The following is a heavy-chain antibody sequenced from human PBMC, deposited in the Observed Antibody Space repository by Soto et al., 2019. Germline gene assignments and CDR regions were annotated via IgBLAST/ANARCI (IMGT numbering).Heavy chain of an antibody. Sequence: GESLKISCTASGFSFSSYTMNWVRQAPGEGLQWVASITNRGTHTYSADSVKGRFTISRDNDKNSLYLQMNNLRAEDTATYYCARAHEVAWFDSWGLGALVTVSS. J-gene: IGHJ5*01. CDR1: GFSFSSYT. CDR2: ITNRGTHT. V-gene: IGHV3-21*06. D-gene: IGHD2-15*01. CDR3: ARAHEVAWFDS.